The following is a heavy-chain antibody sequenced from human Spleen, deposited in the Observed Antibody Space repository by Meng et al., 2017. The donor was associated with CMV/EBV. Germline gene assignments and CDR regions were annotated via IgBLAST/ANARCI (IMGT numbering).Heavy chain of an antibody. J-gene: IGHJ5*02. CDR1: GGSFSGYY. D-gene: IGHD6-13*01. CDR2: INHSGST. CDR3: ASCERGQQLVTPFDP. V-gene: IGHV4-34*01. Sequence: QVQLQQWGAGLLKPSETLSLTCAVYGGSFSGYYWSWIRQPPGKGLEWIGEINHSGSTNYNPSLKSRVTISVDTSKNQFSLKLSSVTAADTAVYYCASCERGQQLVTPFDPWGQGTLVTASS.